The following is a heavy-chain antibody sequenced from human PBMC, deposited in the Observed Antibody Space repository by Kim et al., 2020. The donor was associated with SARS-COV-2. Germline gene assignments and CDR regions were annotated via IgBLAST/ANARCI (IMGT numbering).Heavy chain of an antibody. V-gene: IGHV3-23*01. J-gene: IGHJ6*04. CDR1: GFMFSGYT. CDR3: VKDENSYLYGMEV. CDR2: ISGNSGSI. Sequence: GGSLRLSCVASGFMFSGYTMTWVRQAPGEGPQWVSSISGNSGSIYYADSVKGRFTISRDSSKNTLFLQMNSLRAEDTAVYYCVKDENSYLYGMEVWGNGTTVTVSS.